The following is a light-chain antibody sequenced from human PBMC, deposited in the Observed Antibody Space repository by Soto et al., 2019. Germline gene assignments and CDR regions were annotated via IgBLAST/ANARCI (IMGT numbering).Light chain of an antibody. CDR1: QSVTNSY. J-gene: IGKJ1*01. CDR2: DAS. CDR3: QQYGSSSWT. V-gene: IGKV3-20*01. Sequence: EIVLTQSPGTLSLSPGESATLSCRASQSVTNSYLAWYQQKPGQAPRLLMFDASSRATAIPDRFRGSGSGTDFTLTISRLEAEDFAVYYCQQYGSSSWTFGQGTKVEIK.